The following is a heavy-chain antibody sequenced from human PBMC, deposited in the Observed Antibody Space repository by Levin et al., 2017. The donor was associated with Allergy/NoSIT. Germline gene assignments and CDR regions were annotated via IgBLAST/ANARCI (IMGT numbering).Heavy chain of an antibody. D-gene: IGHD6-19*01. CDR1: GGSISSYY. CDR2: IYYSGST. CDR3: ARDRVLRHSSGGWYYGMDG. V-gene: IGHV4-59*01. Sequence: PSETLSLTCTVSGGSISSYYWSWIRQPPGKGLEWIGYIYYSGSTNYNPSLKSRVTISVDTSKNQFSLKLSSVTAADTAVYYCARDRVLRHSSGGWYYGMDGWGQGTTVTVSS. J-gene: IGHJ6*02.